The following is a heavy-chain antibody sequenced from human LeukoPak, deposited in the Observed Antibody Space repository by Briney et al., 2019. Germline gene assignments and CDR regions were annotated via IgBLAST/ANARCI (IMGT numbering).Heavy chain of an antibody. D-gene: IGHD3-22*01. CDR3: AIGPYYYDSSGYYDYFDY. J-gene: IGHJ4*02. CDR2: IIPIFGTA. V-gene: IGHV1-69*13. CDR1: GGTFSSYA. Sequence: GASVKVSCKASGGTFSSYAISWVRQAPGQGLEWMGGIIPIFGTANYAQKFQGRVTITADESTSTAYMELSSLRSEDTAVYYCAIGPYYYDSSGYYDYFDYWGQGTLVTVSS.